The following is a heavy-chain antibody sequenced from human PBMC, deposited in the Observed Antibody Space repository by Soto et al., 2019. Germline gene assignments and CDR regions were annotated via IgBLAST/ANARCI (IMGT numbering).Heavy chain of an antibody. CDR2: IDYSGSS. Sequence: QLQLQESGPGLVKPSETLSLTCTVSGGSISSNNYYWAWIRQPPGKGLEWIGNIDYSGSSYYKPSLKSRATISKDTSSNQFSLNLSSVTAADTAIYYCARRYTGSSYHYWGQGTLVTVSS. CDR3: ARRYTGSSYHY. D-gene: IGHD6-13*01. V-gene: IGHV4-39*01. CDR1: GGSISSNNYY. J-gene: IGHJ4*02.